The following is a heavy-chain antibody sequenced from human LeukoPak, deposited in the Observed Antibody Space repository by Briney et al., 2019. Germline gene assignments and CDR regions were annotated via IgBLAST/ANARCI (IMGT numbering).Heavy chain of an antibody. V-gene: IGHV6-1*01. D-gene: IGHD6-13*01. CDR3: ANIAAGGTDSFDI. Sequence: PSQTLSLTCAISGDSVSSNSAAWNWLRQSPSRGLEWLGRTYYRSKWYNDYAVSVKSRITINPDTSRNQFSLQLNYVTPEDTAVYFCANIAAGGTDSFDIWGQGTMVTVSS. CDR2: TYYRSKWYN. J-gene: IGHJ3*02. CDR1: GDSVSSNSAA.